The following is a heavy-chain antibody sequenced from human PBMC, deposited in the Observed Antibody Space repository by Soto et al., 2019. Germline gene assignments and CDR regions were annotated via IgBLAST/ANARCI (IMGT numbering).Heavy chain of an antibody. V-gene: IGHV4-59*08. J-gene: IGHJ3*02. Sequence: SETLSLTCTVSGGSISGHYWSWIRQPPGKGLEYIAYIHYTGSTNYNPSLKSRVTISVDTSKNQFSLRLSSVTAADTAVYFCARYDLLTYTQEAFDIWSQGTMVTVSS. CDR2: IHYTGST. CDR3: ARYDLLTYTQEAFDI. D-gene: IGHD3-9*01. CDR1: GGSISGHY.